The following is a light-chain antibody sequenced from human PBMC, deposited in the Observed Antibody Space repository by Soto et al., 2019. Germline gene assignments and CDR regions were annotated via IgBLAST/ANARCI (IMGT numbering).Light chain of an antibody. Sequence: EIRVSQSPAALSLSPRERATLSCRASQSVSSYLAGYQQKPGQAPRLLIYDASNRATGIPARFSGSGSGTDFTLTISSLEPEDYAGHYCHQRTDLPRKPFGQVAKVDIK. CDR1: QSVSSY. CDR2: DAS. CDR3: HQRTDLPRKP. J-gene: IGKJ1*01. V-gene: IGKV3-11*01.